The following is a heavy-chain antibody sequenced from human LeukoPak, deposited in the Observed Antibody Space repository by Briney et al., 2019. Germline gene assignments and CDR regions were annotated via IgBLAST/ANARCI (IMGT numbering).Heavy chain of an antibody. CDR2: IRGVGAET. V-gene: IGHV3-23*01. Sequence: PGGSLRLSCVDSGFAFGSCAMSWVRQAPGKGLEWVSAIRGVGAETYYADSVKGRFSISRDNSKNTLYLQMNSLRAEDTAVYYCARHPPEYGSPHGMDVWGQGTTATVSS. CDR1: GFAFGSCA. D-gene: IGHD6-6*01. CDR3: ARHPPEYGSPHGMDV. J-gene: IGHJ6*02.